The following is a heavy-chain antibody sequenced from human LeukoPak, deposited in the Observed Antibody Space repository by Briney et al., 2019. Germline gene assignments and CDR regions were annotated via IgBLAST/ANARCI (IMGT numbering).Heavy chain of an antibody. V-gene: IGHV5-51*01. CDR2: IYPGDSDT. CDR1: GYSFTSYW. D-gene: IGHD3-10*01. J-gene: IGHJ6*02. Sequence: GESLQISCQGSGYSFTSYWIGWVRQMPGKGLEWMGIIYPGDSDTRYSPSFQGQVTISADKSISTAYLQWSSLKASDTAMYYCARIYYYGSGSSLNGMDVWGQGTTVTVPS. CDR3: ARIYYYGSGSSLNGMDV.